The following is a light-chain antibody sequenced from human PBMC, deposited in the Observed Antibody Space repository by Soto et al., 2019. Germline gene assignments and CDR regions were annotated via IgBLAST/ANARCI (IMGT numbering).Light chain of an antibody. CDR1: SSDVGTYDL. J-gene: IGLJ3*02. V-gene: IGLV2-23*01. CDR2: EGN. Sequence: QSALTLPASVSGSPGQSITISCTGTSSDVGTYDLVSWYQQHPGKAPKLMIYEGNKRPSGVSNRFSGSKSGNTVSLTISGLQAEDEADYYCCSYAGSSSATWVFGGGTKLTVL. CDR3: CSYAGSSSATWV.